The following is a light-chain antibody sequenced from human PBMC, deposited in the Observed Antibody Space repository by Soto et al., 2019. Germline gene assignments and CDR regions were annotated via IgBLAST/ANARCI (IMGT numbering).Light chain of an antibody. CDR2: GAS. J-gene: IGKJ3*01. CDR1: QSVSTNY. Sequence: EIVLTQSPGTLSLSPGDRATLSCRASQSVSTNYLAWYQQKLGQAPRLLIYGASSRATGIPDRFSGNGSGTDFTLAISRLEPEGFAVYYCHQYGSTPFTFGPGTKGDIK. CDR3: HQYGSTPFT. V-gene: IGKV3-20*01.